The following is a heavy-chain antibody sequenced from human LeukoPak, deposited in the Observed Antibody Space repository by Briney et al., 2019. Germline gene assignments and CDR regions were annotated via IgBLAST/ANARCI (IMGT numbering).Heavy chain of an antibody. CDR1: GGSFSGYY. D-gene: IGHD3-9*01. Sequence: SETLSLTCAVYGGSFSGYYWSWIRQPPGKGLEWIGEINHSGSTNYNPSLKSRVTISVDTSKNQFSLKLSSVTAADTAVYYCARGSRRYFDWPRYFDLWGRGTLVTVSS. CDR2: INHSGST. J-gene: IGHJ2*01. CDR3: ARGSRRYFDWPRYFDL. V-gene: IGHV4-34*01.